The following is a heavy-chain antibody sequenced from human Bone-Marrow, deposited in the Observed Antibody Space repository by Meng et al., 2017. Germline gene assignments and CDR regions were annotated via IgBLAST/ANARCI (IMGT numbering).Heavy chain of an antibody. CDR1: GYSFTSYW. CDR3: AIVGAIGGEYFDY. J-gene: IGHJ4*02. V-gene: IGHV5-51*01. Sequence: KVSCKGSGYSFTSYWIGWVRQRPGKGLEWMGIIYPGDSDTRYSPSFQGQVTISADKSISTAYLQWSSLKASDTAMSYCAIVGAIGGEYFDYWGQGTLVTVSS. CDR2: IYPGDSDT. D-gene: IGHD1-26*01.